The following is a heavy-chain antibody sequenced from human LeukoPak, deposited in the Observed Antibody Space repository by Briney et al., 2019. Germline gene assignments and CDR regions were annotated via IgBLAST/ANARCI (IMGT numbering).Heavy chain of an antibody. CDR2: IWYDGSNK. D-gene: IGHD6-13*01. V-gene: IGHV3-33*08. CDR1: GFTFSSYW. J-gene: IGHJ4*02. CDR3: ARASIAAAGAFDY. Sequence: GGSLRLSCAASGFTFSSYWMTWVRQAPGKGLEWVAVIWYDGSNKYYADSVKGRFTISRDNSKNTLYLQMNSLRAEDTAVYYCARASIAAAGAFDYWGQGTLVTVSS.